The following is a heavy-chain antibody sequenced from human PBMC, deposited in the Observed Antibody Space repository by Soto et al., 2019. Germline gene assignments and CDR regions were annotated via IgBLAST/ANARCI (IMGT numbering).Heavy chain of an antibody. CDR3: ARPKRGDYDDSSGGLHV. CDR2: IIPIFGTE. Sequence: QVQLVQSGAEVKKPGSSVKVSCKASGGTFSSYAISWVRQAPGKGLEWMGGIIPIFGTENYAQKFQGRVTITADESTSTAYMELSSLRSEDTAVYYCARPKRGDYDDSSGGLHVWGQGTTVTVSS. D-gene: IGHD3-22*01. J-gene: IGHJ6*02. V-gene: IGHV1-69*01. CDR1: GGTFSSYA.